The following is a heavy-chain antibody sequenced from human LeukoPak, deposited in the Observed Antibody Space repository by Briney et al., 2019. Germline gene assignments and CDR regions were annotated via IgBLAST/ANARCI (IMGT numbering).Heavy chain of an antibody. V-gene: IGHV3-7*01. Sequence: GGSLRLSCAASGFAFSSYYMNWVRQAPGKGLEWVANIKPDGSEENYVDSVRGRFTISRDNAKNSVYLQMNSLRADNTALYYCVRGHYADYTSQGTLVTVSS. CDR3: VRGHYADY. CDR2: IKPDGSEE. CDR1: GFAFSSYY. J-gene: IGHJ4*02.